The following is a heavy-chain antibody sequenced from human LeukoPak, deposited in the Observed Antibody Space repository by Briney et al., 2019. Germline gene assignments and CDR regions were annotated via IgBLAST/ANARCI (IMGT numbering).Heavy chain of an antibody. CDR1: GGSISSYY. D-gene: IGHD2-2*01. J-gene: IGHJ4*02. CDR3: ARSGSRGVPAAVPDY. V-gene: IGHV4-4*07. CDR2: IYTSGST. Sequence: SETLSLTCTVSGGSISSYYWSWIRQPAGKGLEWIGRIYTSGSTNYNPSLKSRVTMSVDTSKNQFSLKLSSVTAADTAVYYCARSGSRGVPAAVPDYWGQGTLVTVSS.